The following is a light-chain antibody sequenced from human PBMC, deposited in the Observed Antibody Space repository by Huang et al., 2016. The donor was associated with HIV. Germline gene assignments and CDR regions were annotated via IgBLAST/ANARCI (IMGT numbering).Light chain of an antibody. CDR2: GAS. Sequence: EMVMTQSPATLSVSPGERATLSCRASQSVTSNLAWYQQKPGQPPRLLIYGASTRATGISARFSGSGSGTEFTLTISSLQSEDFVVYYCQQYDNWPPQWTFGQGTKVEIK. CDR3: QQYDNWPPQWT. CDR1: QSVTSN. V-gene: IGKV3-15*01. J-gene: IGKJ1*01.